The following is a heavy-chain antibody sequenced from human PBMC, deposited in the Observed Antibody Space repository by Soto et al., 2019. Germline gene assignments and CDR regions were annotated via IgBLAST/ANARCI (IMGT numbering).Heavy chain of an antibody. CDR1: GFSFSSYE. V-gene: IGHV3-48*03. Sequence: EAQLVESGGGLIQPGGSLRLSCAASGFSFSSYEMNWVRQAPGKGLEWVSSISSSGTTTYYADSVKGRFIISRDNAKNSLYLQMKSLRAEDTAVYYCAREPYDSGWPFDYWGQGTLVTVSS. CDR3: AREPYDSGWPFDY. J-gene: IGHJ4*02. CDR2: ISSSGTTT. D-gene: IGHD6-19*01.